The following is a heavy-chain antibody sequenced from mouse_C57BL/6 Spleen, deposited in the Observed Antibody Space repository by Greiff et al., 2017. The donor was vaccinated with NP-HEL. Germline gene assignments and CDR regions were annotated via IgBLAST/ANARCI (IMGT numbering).Heavy chain of an antibody. CDR1: GFTFTDYY. CDR3: ARSTGDY. CDR2: IRNKANGYTT. V-gene: IGHV7-3*01. J-gene: IGHJ2*01. Sequence: EVLLVESGGGLVQPGGSLSLSCAASGFTFTDYYMSWVRQPPGKALEWLGFIRNKANGYTTEYSASVKGRITISRANSQSILYLQMDALRAKDSATCYSARSTGDYWGQGTTLTVSS.